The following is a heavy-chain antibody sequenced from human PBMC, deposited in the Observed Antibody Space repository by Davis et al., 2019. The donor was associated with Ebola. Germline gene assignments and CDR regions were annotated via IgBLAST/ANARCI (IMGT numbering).Heavy chain of an antibody. J-gene: IGHJ4*02. V-gene: IGHV5-51*01. CDR1: GYRFRFNW. CDR2: IYADDSDT. CDR3: ARWEAATGIFDL. D-gene: IGHD1-1*01. Sequence: WESLKISCEGSGYRFRFNWPGWVRQVPGKGLEWMGFIYADDSDTRYSPSFQGHVTMSADKSISTAYLQWSRLEASDSAIYYCARWEAATGIFDLWGQGTLVTVSS.